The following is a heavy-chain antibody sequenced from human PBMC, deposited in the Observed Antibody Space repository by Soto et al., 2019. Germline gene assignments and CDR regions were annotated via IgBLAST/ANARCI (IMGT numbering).Heavy chain of an antibody. J-gene: IGHJ5*02. V-gene: IGHV1-18*01. CDR3: ARDLGWEYQLPLSVWFDP. CDR1: GYTFTSYG. D-gene: IGHD2-2*01. Sequence: QVQLVQSGAEVKKPGASVKVSCKASGYTFTSYGISWVRQAPGQGLEWMGWISAYNGNTNYAQKLQGRVTMTTDTSTSTAYMELRSLRSVDTAVYYCARDLGWEYQLPLSVWFDPWGQGTLVTVSS. CDR2: ISAYNGNT.